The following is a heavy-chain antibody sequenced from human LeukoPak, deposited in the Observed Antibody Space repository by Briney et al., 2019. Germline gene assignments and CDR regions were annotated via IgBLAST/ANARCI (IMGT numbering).Heavy chain of an antibody. J-gene: IGHJ4*02. Sequence: ASVKVSCKASGYTFTSYYMHLVRQAPGQGLEWMGIINPSGGSTSYEQKFQGRVTMTRDMYTSTVYMELSSLRSEDTAVYYCARGENYDFWSGYPSGYWGQGTLVTVSS. CDR3: ARGENYDFWSGYPSGY. V-gene: IGHV1-46*01. CDR1: GYTFTSYY. CDR2: INPSGGST. D-gene: IGHD3-3*01.